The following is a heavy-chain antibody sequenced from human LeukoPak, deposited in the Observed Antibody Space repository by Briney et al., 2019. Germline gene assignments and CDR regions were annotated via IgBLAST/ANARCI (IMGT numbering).Heavy chain of an antibody. Sequence: ASVKVSCKASGYTLTSYDINWVRQATGQGLEWMGWMNPNSGNTGYAQKFQGRVTMTRNTSISTAYMELSSLRSEDTAVYYCASGPGGGYEFDYWGQGTLVTVSS. CDR3: ASGPGGGYEFDY. CDR1: GYTLTSYD. J-gene: IGHJ4*02. V-gene: IGHV1-8*01. CDR2: MNPNSGNT. D-gene: IGHD5-12*01.